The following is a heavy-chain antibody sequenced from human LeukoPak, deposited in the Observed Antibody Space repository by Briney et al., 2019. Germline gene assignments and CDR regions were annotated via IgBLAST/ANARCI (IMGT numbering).Heavy chain of an antibody. V-gene: IGHV1-2*02. CDR2: INPNSGGT. Sequence: ASVKVSCKASGYTFTSYGISWVRQAPGQGLEWMGWINPNSGGTNYAQKFQGRVTMTRDTSISTAYMELSRLRSDDTAVYYCARVMVRGVKGIDYWGQGTLVTVSS. J-gene: IGHJ4*02. D-gene: IGHD3-10*01. CDR1: GYTFTSYG. CDR3: ARVMVRGVKGIDY.